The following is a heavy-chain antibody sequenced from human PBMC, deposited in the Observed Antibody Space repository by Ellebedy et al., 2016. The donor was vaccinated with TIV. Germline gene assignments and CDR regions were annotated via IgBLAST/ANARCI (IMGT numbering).Heavy chain of an antibody. J-gene: IGHJ3*02. CDR1: GYTFTTSG. CDR2: VSTYSNKT. D-gene: IGHD3-22*01. V-gene: IGHV1-18*01. CDR3: ARDLGISSTYYYDSSGYSWKVGAFDI. Sequence: ASVKVSCXASGYTFTTSGIAWVRQAPGQGLEWVGWVSTYSNKTNYAQKLQGRVTMTTDTSTSTAYMELSSLRSEDTAVYYCARDLGISSTYYYDSSGYSWKVGAFDIWGQGTMVTVSS.